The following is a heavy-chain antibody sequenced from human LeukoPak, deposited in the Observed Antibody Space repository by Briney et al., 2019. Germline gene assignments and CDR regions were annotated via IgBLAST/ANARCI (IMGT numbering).Heavy chain of an antibody. CDR2: INHSGST. CDR1: GGSFSGYY. CDR3: ARSAIDAFDI. J-gene: IGHJ3*02. Sequence: SETLSLTCAVYGGSFSGYYWSWVRQPPGKGLEWIGEINHSGSTNYNPSLKSRVTISVDTSKNQFSLKLSSVTAADTAVYYCARSAIDAFDIWGQGTMVTVSS. V-gene: IGHV4-34*01. D-gene: IGHD6-25*01.